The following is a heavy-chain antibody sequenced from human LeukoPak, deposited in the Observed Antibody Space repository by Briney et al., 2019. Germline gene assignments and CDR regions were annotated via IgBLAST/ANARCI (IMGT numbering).Heavy chain of an antibody. V-gene: IGHV3-21*01. Sequence: GGSLRLSCAASGFTFSSYGMHWVRQAPGKGLEWVSSISSSSYIYYADSVKGRFTISRDNAKNSLYLQMNSLRAEDTAVYYCARDEPMVRGVIITERDAFDIWGQGTMVTVSS. D-gene: IGHD3-10*01. CDR1: GFTFSSYG. CDR3: ARDEPMVRGVIITERDAFDI. CDR2: ISSSSYI. J-gene: IGHJ3*02.